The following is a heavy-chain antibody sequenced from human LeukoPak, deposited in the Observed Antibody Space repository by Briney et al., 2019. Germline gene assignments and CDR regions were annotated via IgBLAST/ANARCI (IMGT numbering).Heavy chain of an antibody. J-gene: IGHJ4*02. CDR3: ARDHSHYYGSGRGFDY. V-gene: IGHV3-21*01. D-gene: IGHD3-10*01. CDR1: GFTFSSYS. Sequence: GGSLRLSCAASGFTFSSYSMNWVRQAPGKGLEWVSSISSSSSYIYYADSVKGRFTISRDNAKNSLYLQMNSLRAEDTAVYYCARDHSHYYGSGRGFDYWGQGTLVTVSS. CDR2: ISSSSSYI.